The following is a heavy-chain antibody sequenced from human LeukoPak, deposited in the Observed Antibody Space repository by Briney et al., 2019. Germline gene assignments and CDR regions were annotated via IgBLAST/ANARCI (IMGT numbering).Heavy chain of an antibody. J-gene: IGHJ1*01. CDR2: INPSGGST. V-gene: IGHV1-46*01. CDR1: GYTFTRYY. CDR3: ARDDVFLIAAAVPVSLQH. D-gene: IGHD6-25*01. Sequence: GASVKVSCKASGYTFTRYYMYWVRQAPGQGLERMGIINPSGGSTSYAQKFQGRVTMTRDTSTSTVYMELSSLRSEDTAVYYCARDDVFLIAAAVPVSLQHWGQGTLVTVSS.